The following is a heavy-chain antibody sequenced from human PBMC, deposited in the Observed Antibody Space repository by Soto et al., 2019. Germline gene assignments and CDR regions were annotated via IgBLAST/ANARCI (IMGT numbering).Heavy chain of an antibody. V-gene: IGHV4-34*01. Sequence: SETVSLTCAFDCGSFIDYKWSWIRQSPGKGLEWIGEINHSGITNYNPSFTSRVTLSVDTSKRQFTLKVRSVSAAATAVYSRASGAIWSARDCLAHWGQGTQVTGSS. D-gene: IGHD3-3*01. CDR2: INHSGIT. J-gene: IGHJ5*02. CDR3: ASGAIWSARDCLAH. CDR1: CGSFIDYK.